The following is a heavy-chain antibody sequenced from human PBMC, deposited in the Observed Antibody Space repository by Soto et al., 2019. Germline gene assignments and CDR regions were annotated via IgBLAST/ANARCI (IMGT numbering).Heavy chain of an antibody. D-gene: IGHD6-19*01. Sequence: QVQLVQSGAEVKKPGSSVKVSCKASGGTFSSYAISWVRQAPGQGLEWMGGIIPIFGTANYAQKFQGRVTITADESTSTAYMELSSLRPEDTAVYYCGVSGVAVAGTLDYWGQGTLVTVSS. J-gene: IGHJ4*02. V-gene: IGHV1-69*01. CDR3: GVSGVAVAGTLDY. CDR1: GGTFSSYA. CDR2: IIPIFGTA.